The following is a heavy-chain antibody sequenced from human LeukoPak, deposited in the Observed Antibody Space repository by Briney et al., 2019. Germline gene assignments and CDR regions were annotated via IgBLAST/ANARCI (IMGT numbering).Heavy chain of an antibody. CDR3: ARGKGPTVTTAFDY. V-gene: IGHV1-46*01. Sequence: GASVKVSCKASGYTFTSYFMHWVRQAPGQGLEWMGIINPSGGSTTYAQRSQGRVTMTRDTSTSTVYVELSSLRSEDTAVYYCARGKGPTVTTAFDYWGQGTLVTVSS. CDR1: GYTFTSYF. J-gene: IGHJ4*02. D-gene: IGHD4-17*01. CDR2: INPSGGST.